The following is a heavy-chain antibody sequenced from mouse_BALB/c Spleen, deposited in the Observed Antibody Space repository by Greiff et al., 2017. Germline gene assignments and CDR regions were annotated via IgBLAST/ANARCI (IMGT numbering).Heavy chain of an antibody. CDR1: GFNIKDTY. V-gene: IGHV14-3*02. D-gene: IGHD1-1*01. CDR2: IDPANGNT. J-gene: IGHJ2*01. CDR3: ARDYGRDFDY. Sequence: VQLQQSGAELVKPGASVKLSCTASGFNIKDTYMHWVKQRPEQGLEWIGRIDPANGNTIYDPKFQGKASITADTSSNTAYLQLSSLTSEDTAVYYCARDYGRDFDYWGQGTTLTVSS.